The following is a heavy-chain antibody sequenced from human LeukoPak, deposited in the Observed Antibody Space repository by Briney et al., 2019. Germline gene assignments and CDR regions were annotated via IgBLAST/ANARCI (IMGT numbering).Heavy chain of an antibody. CDR2: IIPIFGTA. CDR3: ARDKESYGSGSYYTFDY. CDR1: GYTFTGYY. D-gene: IGHD3-10*01. Sequence: GASVKVSCKASGYTFTGYYMHWVRQAPGQGLEWMGGIIPIFGTANYAQKFQGRVTITTDESTSTAYMELSSLRSEDTAVYYCARDKESYGSGSYYTFDYWGQGTLVTVSS. J-gene: IGHJ4*02. V-gene: IGHV1-69*05.